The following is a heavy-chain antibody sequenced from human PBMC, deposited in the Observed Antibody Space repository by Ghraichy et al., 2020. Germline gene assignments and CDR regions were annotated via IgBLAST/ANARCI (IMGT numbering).Heavy chain of an antibody. J-gene: IGHJ4*02. CDR1: GFTFSSYE. Sequence: GGSLRLSCAASGFTFSSYEMNWVRQAPGKGLEWVSYIGGSGSTIYYADSVKGRFTISRDNAKNSLYLQMNSLRAEDTAVYYCARGGVMGYWGQGTLVTVSS. CDR2: IGGSGSTI. V-gene: IGHV3-48*03. D-gene: IGHD3-16*01. CDR3: ARGGVMGY.